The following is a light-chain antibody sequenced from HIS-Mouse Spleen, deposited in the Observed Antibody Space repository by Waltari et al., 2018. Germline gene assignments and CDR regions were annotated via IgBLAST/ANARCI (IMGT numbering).Light chain of an antibody. Sequence: QSVLTQPPSASGTPGQRVTISCSGSSSNIGSNYVYWYQQLPGTAPKLLVYRNNQRPSGVADRVSGAKSGTSASLAISGLRSEDEADYYCAAWDDSLSGPVFGGGTKLTVL. V-gene: IGLV1-47*01. CDR3: AAWDDSLSGPV. CDR2: RNN. J-gene: IGLJ3*02. CDR1: SSNIGSNY.